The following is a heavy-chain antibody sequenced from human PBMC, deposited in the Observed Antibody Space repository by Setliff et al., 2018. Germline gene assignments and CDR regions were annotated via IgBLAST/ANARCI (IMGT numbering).Heavy chain of an antibody. CDR2: INHSGNT. Sequence: SETLSLTCAAYGGSFSDYYWTWIRQPPGKGLEWIGEINHSGNTNYNPSLKSRVTISVDMSKNQFSLKVNSVTAADTAVCYCARGRNVAARLLDSWGQGTLVTVSS. J-gene: IGHJ4*02. CDR1: GGSFSDYY. D-gene: IGHD6-6*01. V-gene: IGHV4-34*01. CDR3: ARGRNVAARLLDS.